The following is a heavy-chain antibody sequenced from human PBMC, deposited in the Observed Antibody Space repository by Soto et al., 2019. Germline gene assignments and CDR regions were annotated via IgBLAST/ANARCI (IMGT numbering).Heavy chain of an antibody. CDR3: ARAGGYYDILTGYSYYYYGMDV. CDR2: INPNSGGT. CDR1: GHAFTGYY. Sequence: GGSVKVCCKASGHAFTGYYMHLVRQAPGQGLEWIRWINPNSGGTNYAQKFQGRVTMTRDTSISTAYMELSRLRSDDTAVYYCARAGGYYDILTGYSYYYYGMDVWGQGTTVTVSS. V-gene: IGHV1-2*02. D-gene: IGHD3-9*01. J-gene: IGHJ6*01.